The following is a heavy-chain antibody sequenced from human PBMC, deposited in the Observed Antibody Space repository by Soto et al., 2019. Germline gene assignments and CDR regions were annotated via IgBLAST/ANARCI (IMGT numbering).Heavy chain of an antibody. Sequence: GVSLRLSCVGSAFIFSSYGMSWVRQAPGKGLVWVSTITNNGDSIYYADSVKGRFTVSRGLSTLYLQMNNLRAEDTTVYYCAKAAGDQWLLPLFDSWGQGTLVTVSS. D-gene: IGHD3-22*01. J-gene: IGHJ4*02. V-gene: IGHV3-23*01. CDR2: ITNNGDSI. CDR1: AFIFSSYG. CDR3: AKAAGDQWLLPLFDS.